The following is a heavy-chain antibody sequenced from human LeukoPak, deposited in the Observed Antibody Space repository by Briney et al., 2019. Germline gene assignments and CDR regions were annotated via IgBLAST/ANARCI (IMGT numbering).Heavy chain of an antibody. D-gene: IGHD3-16*01. CDR3: TTGLTLGY. CDR2: IKSKTEGGTT. J-gene: IGHJ4*02. CDR1: GFTFSNAW. Sequence: MPGGSLRLSCAASGFTFSNAWMNWVRQAPGKGLEWVGRIKSKTEGGTTDYAAPVKGRFTISRDDSKNTLYLQMNSLKTEDTAVYYCTTGLTLGYWGQGTLATVSS. V-gene: IGHV3-15*01.